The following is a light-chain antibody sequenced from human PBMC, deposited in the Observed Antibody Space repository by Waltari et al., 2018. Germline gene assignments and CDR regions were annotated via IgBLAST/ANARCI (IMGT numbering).Light chain of an antibody. J-gene: IGKJ3*01. CDR2: DAL. CDR1: QNIQTF. CDR3: QQRSDWPPFT. Sequence: EIVLTQSPVTLSLSTGERATLSCRASQNIQTFLAWYQHRPGQPPRLLIYDALYRATGIPASFSGSGSGTDFTLSISSLEPEDFAVYFCQQRSDWPPFTFGPGTRVDI. V-gene: IGKV3-11*01.